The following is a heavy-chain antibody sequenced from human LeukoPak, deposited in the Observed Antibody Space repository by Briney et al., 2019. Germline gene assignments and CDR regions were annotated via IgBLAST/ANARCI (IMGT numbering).Heavy chain of an antibody. CDR1: GGSFSGYY. CDR2: INHSGST. D-gene: IGHD3-10*01. CDR3: ARRGQGEGYDY. J-gene: IGHJ4*02. Sequence: KPSETLSLTCAVYGGSFSGYYWSWIRQPPGKGLEWFGEINHSGSTNYSPSLRSRVTISVDTSKNQFSLKLSSVTAADTAVYYCARRGQGEGYDYWGQGTLVTVSS. V-gene: IGHV4-34*01.